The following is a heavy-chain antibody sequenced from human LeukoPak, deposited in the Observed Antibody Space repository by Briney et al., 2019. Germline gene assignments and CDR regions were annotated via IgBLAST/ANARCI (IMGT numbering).Heavy chain of an antibody. J-gene: IGHJ4*02. V-gene: IGHV3-23*01. D-gene: IGHD3-10*01. CDR2: ISGSGCST. CDR3: AKARNYYGSGSYYNQYFDY. CDR1: GFTFSSYA. Sequence: GGSLRLSCAASGFTFSSYAMSWVRQAPGKGLEWVSAISGSGCSTYYADSVKGRFTISRDNSKNTLYLQMNSLRAEDTAVYYCAKARNYYGSGSYYNQYFDYWGQGTLVTVSS.